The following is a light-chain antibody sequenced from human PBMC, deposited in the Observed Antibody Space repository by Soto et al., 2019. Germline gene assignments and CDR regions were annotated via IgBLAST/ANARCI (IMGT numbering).Light chain of an antibody. J-gene: IGKJ1*01. CDR3: QQYNSYSPT. CDR1: KDISSS. Sequence: RVTQSPSSVSASFGDRVTITCKTSKDISSSVAWYQQKPGKAPKLLIYDASSLDSGVPSRFSGSGSGTEFTLTISSLQTDDFATYYCQQYNSYSPTFGQGTKVDIK. CDR2: DAS. V-gene: IGKV1-5*01.